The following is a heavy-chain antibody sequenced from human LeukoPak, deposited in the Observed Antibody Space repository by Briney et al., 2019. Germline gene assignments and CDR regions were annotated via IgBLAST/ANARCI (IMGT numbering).Heavy chain of an antibody. Sequence: GESLKISCKGSGYSFTSYWIGWVRQMPGKGLEWMGIIYPGDSDTRYSPSFQGQVTISADKSISTAYPQWSSLKASDTAMYYCARQSSWYSGWFDPWGQGTLVTVSS. CDR3: ARQSSWYSGWFDP. CDR1: GYSFTSYW. V-gene: IGHV5-51*01. CDR2: IYPGDSDT. D-gene: IGHD6-13*01. J-gene: IGHJ5*02.